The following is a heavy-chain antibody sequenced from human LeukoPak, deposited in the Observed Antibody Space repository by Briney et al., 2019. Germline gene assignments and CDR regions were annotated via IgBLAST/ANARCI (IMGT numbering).Heavy chain of an antibody. D-gene: IGHD5-18*01. V-gene: IGHV3-30*02. Sequence: GGSLRLSCAASGFTSSTYGMHWVRQAPGKGLEWVAFIRYDGTDKYYADSVKGRFTISRDNSENTVSLQLNSLRVEDTAVYYCGKGLAYTYPYSGNMDVWGKGTTVTISS. J-gene: IGHJ6*03. CDR3: GKGLAYTYPYSGNMDV. CDR2: IRYDGTDK. CDR1: GFTSSTYG.